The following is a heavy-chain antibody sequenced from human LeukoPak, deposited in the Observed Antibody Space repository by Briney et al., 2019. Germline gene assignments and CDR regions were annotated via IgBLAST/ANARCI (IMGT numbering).Heavy chain of an antibody. CDR2: INAGNGNT. CDR1: GGTFTSYA. J-gene: IGHJ6*02. D-gene: IGHD2-2*01. Sequence: GASVKVSCKASGGTFTSYAMHWVRQAPGQRLEWMGWINAGNGNTKYSQKFQGRVTITRDTSASTAYMELSSLRSEDTAVYYCASCGQYCSSTSWRKNGMDVWGQGTTVTVSS. V-gene: IGHV1-3*01. CDR3: ASCGQYCSSTSWRKNGMDV.